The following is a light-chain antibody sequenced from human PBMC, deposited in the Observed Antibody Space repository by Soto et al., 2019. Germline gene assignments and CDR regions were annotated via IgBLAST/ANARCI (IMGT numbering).Light chain of an antibody. CDR2: AAK. Sequence: DIQMTQSPSYVSASVGDRVSITCRASQDIRSWLAWYQQRPGKAHKLLIYAAKTLQSGVHSRFSGSGSGTTFTLTIKNLQPEDFASYFCKQANSFPLTFGGGTKVDIK. V-gene: IGKV1-12*01. CDR3: KQANSFPLT. CDR1: QDIRSW. J-gene: IGKJ4*01.